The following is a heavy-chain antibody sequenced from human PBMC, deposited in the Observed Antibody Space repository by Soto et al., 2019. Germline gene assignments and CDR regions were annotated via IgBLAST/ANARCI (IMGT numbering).Heavy chain of an antibody. V-gene: IGHV1-3*01. J-gene: IGHJ5*02. D-gene: IGHD2-15*01. CDR2: INARNGNT. CDR1: GYTFTSYA. Sequence: QVQLVQSGAEVKKPGASVKVSCKASGYTFTSYAMHWVRQAPGQRLEWMGWINARNGNTKYSQKFQGRVNITRDTSAGTAYMELSSARAEDTAVYYCARGSVVGFAPLGQGTLVTASS. CDR3: ARGSVVGFAP.